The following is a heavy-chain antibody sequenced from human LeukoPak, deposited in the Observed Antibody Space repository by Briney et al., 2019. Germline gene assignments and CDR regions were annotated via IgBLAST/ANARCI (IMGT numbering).Heavy chain of an antibody. CDR3: AKWVQLWLGAFDI. J-gene: IGHJ3*02. CDR1: GFTFSSYA. D-gene: IGHD5-18*01. CDR2: ISGSGGST. V-gene: IGHV3-23*01. Sequence: GESLRLSCAASGFTFSSYAMSWVRQAPGKGLEWVSAISGSGGSTYYADSVKGRFTISRDNSKNTLYLQMNSLRAEDTAVYYCAKWVQLWLGAFDIWGQGTMVTVSS.